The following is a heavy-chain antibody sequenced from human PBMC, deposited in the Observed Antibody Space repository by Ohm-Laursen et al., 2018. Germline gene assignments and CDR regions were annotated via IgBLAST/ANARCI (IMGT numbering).Heavy chain of an antibody. CDR3: ARGLGYCSSTSCYFRWFDP. J-gene: IGHJ5*02. Sequence: SETLSLTCTVSGGSFTGHYWSWIRQPPGKGLEWIGEINHSGSTNYNPSLKSRVTISVDTSKNQFSLKLSSVTAADTAVYYCARGLGYCSSTSCYFRWFDPWGQGTLVTVSS. D-gene: IGHD2-2*01. CDR2: INHSGST. CDR1: GGSFTGHY. V-gene: IGHV4-34*01.